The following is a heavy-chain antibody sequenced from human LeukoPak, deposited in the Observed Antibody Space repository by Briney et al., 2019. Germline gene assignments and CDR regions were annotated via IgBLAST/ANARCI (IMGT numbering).Heavy chain of an antibody. J-gene: IGHJ3*02. CDR1: GFTFSSYG. CDR3: AKSIAAAGTQLFDAFDI. D-gene: IGHD6-13*01. Sequence: QAGGSLRLSCAASGFTFSSYGMHWVRQAPGKGLEWVAVISYDGSNKYYADSVKGRFTISRDNSKNTLYLQMNSLRAEDTAVYYCAKSIAAAGTQLFDAFDIWGQGTMVTVSS. CDR2: ISYDGSNK. V-gene: IGHV3-30*18.